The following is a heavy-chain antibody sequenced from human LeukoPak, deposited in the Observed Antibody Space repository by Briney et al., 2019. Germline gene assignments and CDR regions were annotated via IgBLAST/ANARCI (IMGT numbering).Heavy chain of an antibody. CDR2: ITPFNGNT. V-gene: IGHV1-45*02. J-gene: IGHJ5*02. Sequence: SVKVSCKASGYTFTYRYLHWVRQDPGQALEWMGWITPFNGNTNYAQKFQDRVTITRDRSMSTAYMELSRLRSDETAVYYCARDANYGSGSYYRWFDPWGQGTLVTVSS. D-gene: IGHD3-10*01. CDR1: GYTFTYRY. CDR3: ARDANYGSGSYYRWFDP.